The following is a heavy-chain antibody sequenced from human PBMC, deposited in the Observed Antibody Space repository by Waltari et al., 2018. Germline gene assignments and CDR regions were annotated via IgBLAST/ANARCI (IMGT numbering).Heavy chain of an antibody. CDR2: IYYSGST. Sequence: QVQLHESGPGLVKPSQTLSLTCTVSGGSISSGGYYWSWIRQHPGKGLEWIGYIYYSGSTYYNPSLKSLVTISVDTSKNQFSLKLSSVTAADTAVYYCARSPRNYYYDSSGYYSPIDAFDIWGQGTMVTVSS. CDR1: GGSISSGGYY. V-gene: IGHV4-31*01. CDR3: ARSPRNYYYDSSGYYSPIDAFDI. D-gene: IGHD3-22*01. J-gene: IGHJ3*02.